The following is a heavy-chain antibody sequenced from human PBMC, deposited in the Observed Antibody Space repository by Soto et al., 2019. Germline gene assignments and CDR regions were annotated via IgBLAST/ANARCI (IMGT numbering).Heavy chain of an antibody. Sequence: SETLSLTCAVSGGSISSSNWWSWVRQPPGKGLEWIGEIYHSGSINYNPSLKSRVTISVDKSKNQFSLKLSSVTAADTAVYYCARVGSSWSNWFDPWGQGTLVTVS. D-gene: IGHD6-13*01. V-gene: IGHV4-4*02. CDR2: IYHSGSI. CDR1: GGSISSSNW. J-gene: IGHJ5*02. CDR3: ARVGSSWSNWFDP.